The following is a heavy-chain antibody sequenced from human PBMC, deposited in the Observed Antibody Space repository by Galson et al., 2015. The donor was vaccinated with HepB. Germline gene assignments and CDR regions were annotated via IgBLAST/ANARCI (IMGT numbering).Heavy chain of an antibody. CDR1: GGTFSSYT. V-gene: IGHV1-69*02. CDR2: IIPILGIA. J-gene: IGHJ6*02. D-gene: IGHD3-10*01. Sequence: SVKVSCKASGGTFSSYTISWVRQAPGQGLEWMGRIIPILGIANYAQKFQGRVTITADKSTSTAYMELSSLRSEDTAVYYCARAEVYYYGSGADYFYYGMDVWGQGTTVTVSS. CDR3: ARAEVYYYGSGADYFYYGMDV.